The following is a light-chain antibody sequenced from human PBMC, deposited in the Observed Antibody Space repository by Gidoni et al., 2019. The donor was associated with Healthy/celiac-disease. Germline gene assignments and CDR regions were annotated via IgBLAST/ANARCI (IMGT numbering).Light chain of an antibody. J-gene: IGLJ2*01. CDR1: SLRSNS. V-gene: IGLV3-19*01. Sequence: SSELTQDPAVSVALGQTVRITCQGDSLRSNSASWYQQQPGQAPVPVIYGTNTRPSGIPDRFSGSSSGNTASLTITGAQAEDEADYYCTSPDISGNHLYVGFGGGPKLTVL. CDR3: TSPDISGNHLYVG. CDR2: GTN.